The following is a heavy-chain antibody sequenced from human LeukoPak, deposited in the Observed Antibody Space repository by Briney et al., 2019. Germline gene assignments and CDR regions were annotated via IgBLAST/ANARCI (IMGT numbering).Heavy chain of an antibody. CDR2: SGSGGST. Sequence: GGSLILSCAASGFTFSSYAMSWVRQAPGKGLEWVSGSGSGGSTYYADSVKGRFTISRDNSKNTLYLQMNSLSAEDTAVYYCAKDFWSGYYPNYWGQGTLVTVSS. J-gene: IGHJ4*02. CDR1: GFTFSSYA. D-gene: IGHD3-3*01. CDR3: AKDFWSGYYPNY. V-gene: IGHV3-23*01.